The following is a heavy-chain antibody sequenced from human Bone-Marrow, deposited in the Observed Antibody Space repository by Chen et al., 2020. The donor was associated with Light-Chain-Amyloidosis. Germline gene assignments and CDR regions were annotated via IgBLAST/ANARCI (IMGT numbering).Heavy chain of an antibody. CDR2: ISSRGNTI. V-gene: IGHV3-11*01. J-gene: IGHJ3*01. D-gene: IGHD3-22*01. CDR1: GFTFSDYY. CDR3: ARSVWGYYDDAFDV. Sequence: QVQLVESGGGLVKPGGSLRLSCAASGFTFSDYYMSWIRQAPGKGLEWGSYISSRGNTIYYPTSMKGRFTISRDNAKNSLYLQMSSLRAEDTGVYYCARSVWGYYDDAFDVWGQGTVVTVSS.